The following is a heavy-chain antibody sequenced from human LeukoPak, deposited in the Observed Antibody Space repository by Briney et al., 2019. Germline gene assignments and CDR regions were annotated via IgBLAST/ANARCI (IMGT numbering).Heavy chain of an antibody. D-gene: IGHD2-21*02. J-gene: IGHJ3*02. CDR3: AKDPIVFNSGDYYLGAFNI. CDR2: ISGSGGKT. CDR1: GFTFSSFA. V-gene: IGHV3-23*01. Sequence: GGSLRLSCAASGFTFSSFALNWVRQARGKGPEWVSAISGSGGKTWYADSVKGRFTISRDDSKNTLYLQMNSLRAEDTAVYYCAKDPIVFNSGDYYLGAFNIWGQGTMVTVSS.